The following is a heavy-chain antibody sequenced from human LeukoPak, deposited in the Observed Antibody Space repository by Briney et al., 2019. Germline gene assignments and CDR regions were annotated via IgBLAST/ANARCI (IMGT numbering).Heavy chain of an antibody. CDR1: GYTFTSYA. D-gene: IGHD3-9*01. CDR3: ARDSYVLRYFDWSSDAFDI. Sequence: ASVKVSCKASGYTFTSYAMNWVRQAPGQGLEWTGSINTNTGNPTYAQGFTGRFVFSLDTSVSTAYLQISSLKAEDTAVYYCARDSYVLRYFDWSSDAFDIWGQGTMVTVSS. J-gene: IGHJ3*02. CDR2: INTNTGNP. V-gene: IGHV7-4-1*02.